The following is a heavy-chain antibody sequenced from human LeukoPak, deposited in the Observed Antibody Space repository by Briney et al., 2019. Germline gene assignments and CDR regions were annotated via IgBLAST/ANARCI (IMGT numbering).Heavy chain of an antibody. CDR2: ISGSGGST. V-gene: IGHV3-23*01. J-gene: IGHJ4*02. D-gene: IGHD2-2*02. Sequence: PGGSLRLSCAASGFTFSSYAMSWVRQAPGKGLEWVSAISGSGGSTYYADSVKDRFTISRDNSKNTLYLQMNSLRAEDTAVYYCAKDPYCSSTSCYNGNYWGQGTLVTVSS. CDR1: GFTFSSYA. CDR3: AKDPYCSSTSCYNGNY.